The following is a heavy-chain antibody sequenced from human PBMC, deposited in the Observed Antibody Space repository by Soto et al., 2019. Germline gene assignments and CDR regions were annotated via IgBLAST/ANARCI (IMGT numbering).Heavy chain of an antibody. CDR1: GFTFSSYG. CDR3: ARDHAYCSGGSCYSNYYGMDV. Sequence: GGSLRLSCAASGFTFSSYGMHWVRQAPGKGLEWVAVIWYDGSNKYYADSVKGRFTISRDNSKNTLYLQMNSLRAEDTAVYYCARDHAYCSGGSCYSNYYGMDVWGQGTTVTVSS. V-gene: IGHV3-33*01. D-gene: IGHD2-15*01. CDR2: IWYDGSNK. J-gene: IGHJ6*02.